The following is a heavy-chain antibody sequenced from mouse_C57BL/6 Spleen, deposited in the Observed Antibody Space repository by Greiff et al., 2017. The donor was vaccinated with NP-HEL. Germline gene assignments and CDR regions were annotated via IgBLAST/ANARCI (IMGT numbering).Heavy chain of an antibody. CDR3: ARGISREAWFAY. J-gene: IGHJ3*01. CDR2: IAPSDSET. Sequence: VQLQQPGAELVRPGSSVKLSCKASGYTFTSYWMHWVKQRPIQGLEWIGNIAPSDSETNYNKKFKDKATLTVDKSSSTAYMQLSSLTSEDSSVYYCARGISREAWFAYWGQGTLVTVSA. CDR1: GYTFTSYW. V-gene: IGHV1-52*01. D-gene: IGHD1-1*01.